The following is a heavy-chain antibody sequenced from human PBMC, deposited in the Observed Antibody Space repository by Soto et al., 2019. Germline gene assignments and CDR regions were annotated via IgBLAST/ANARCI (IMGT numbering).Heavy chain of an antibody. Sequence: QVQLQQWGAGLLKPSETLSLTCAVYGGSFSGYYWSWIRQPPGKGLEWIGEINHSGSTNYNPSLKRRVTISVDTSKNQFSLKLSSVTAADTAVYYCARLSNTTMIVVVTYDAFDIWGQGTMVTVSS. CDR3: ARLSNTTMIVVVTYDAFDI. V-gene: IGHV4-34*01. CDR2: INHSGST. D-gene: IGHD3-22*01. CDR1: GGSFSGYY. J-gene: IGHJ3*02.